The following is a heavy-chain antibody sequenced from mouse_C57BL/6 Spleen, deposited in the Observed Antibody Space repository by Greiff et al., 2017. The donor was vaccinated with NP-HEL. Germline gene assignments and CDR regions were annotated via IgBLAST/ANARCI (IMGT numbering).Heavy chain of an antibody. J-gene: IGHJ4*01. D-gene: IGHD2-1*01. Sequence: EVMLVESGGGLVKPGGSLKLSCAASGFTFSDYGMHWVRQAPEKGLEWVAYISSGSSTIYYADTVKGRFTISRDNAKNTLFLQMTSLRSEDTAMYYCARRELLGYAMDYWGQGTSVTVSS. CDR2: ISSGSSTI. CDR3: ARRELLGYAMDY. CDR1: GFTFSDYG. V-gene: IGHV5-17*01.